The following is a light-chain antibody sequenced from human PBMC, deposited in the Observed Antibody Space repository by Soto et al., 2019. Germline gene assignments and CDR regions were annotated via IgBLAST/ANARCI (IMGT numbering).Light chain of an antibody. CDR3: QQRSIWPPWT. Sequence: EIVLTQSPATLSSSPGERATLTCRASQSVSNFLAWYQHKPGQAPRLLIYDASIRATGVPARFSGSGSGTDFSLTISSLEPEDFAIYYCQQRSIWPPWTFGQGTKVDIK. J-gene: IGKJ1*01. CDR2: DAS. V-gene: IGKV3-11*01. CDR1: QSVSNF.